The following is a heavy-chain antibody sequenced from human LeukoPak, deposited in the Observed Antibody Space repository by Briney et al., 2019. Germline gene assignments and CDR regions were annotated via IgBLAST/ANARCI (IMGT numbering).Heavy chain of an antibody. J-gene: IGHJ5*02. V-gene: IGHV1-46*01. CDR3: ALHGYYDILTGYHNWFDP. D-gene: IGHD3-9*01. CDR1: GYTFTSYY. CDR2: INPSGGST. Sequence: VASVKVSCKASGYTFTSYYMHWVRQAPGQGLEWMGIINPSGGSTTYAQKLQGRVTMTTDTSTSTAYMELRSLRSDDTAVYYCALHGYYDILTGYHNWFDPWGQGTLVTVSS.